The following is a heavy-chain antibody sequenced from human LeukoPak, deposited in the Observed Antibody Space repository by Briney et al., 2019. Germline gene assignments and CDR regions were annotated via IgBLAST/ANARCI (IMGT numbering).Heavy chain of an antibody. D-gene: IGHD1-1*01. CDR2: ISVSSTYI. J-gene: IGHJ4*02. CDR3: ARDSGQFDC. Sequence: PGGSLRLSCAASGFTFTSYTMNWVRQAPGKGLEWVSSISVSSTYIYYADSLKGRFTISRDNAKNSLYLQMNSLGAEDTAVYYCARDSGQFDCWGQGTLVTVSS. CDR1: GFTFTSYT. V-gene: IGHV3-21*01.